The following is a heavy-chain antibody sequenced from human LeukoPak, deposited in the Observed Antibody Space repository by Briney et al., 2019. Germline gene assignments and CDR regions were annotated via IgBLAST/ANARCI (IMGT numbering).Heavy chain of an antibody. CDR1: GFTFSSYG. Sequence: PGGSLRLSRAASGFTFSSYGMSWVRQAPGKGREGVSAISGSGGSTYYADSVKGRFTISRDNSKNTLYLQMNSLRAEDTAVYYCAKGIQLWQYYYMDVWGKGTTVTISS. CDR2: ISGSGGST. J-gene: IGHJ6*03. V-gene: IGHV3-23*01. CDR3: AKGIQLWQYYYMDV. D-gene: IGHD5-18*01.